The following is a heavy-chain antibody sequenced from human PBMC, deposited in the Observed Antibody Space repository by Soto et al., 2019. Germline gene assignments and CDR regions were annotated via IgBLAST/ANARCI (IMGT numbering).Heavy chain of an antibody. CDR3: AKDMRGATGRNSYGMDV. J-gene: IGHJ6*02. D-gene: IGHD3-10*01. Sequence: EVQLVESGGGLVQPGRSLRLSCAASGFTFDDYAMHWVRQAPGKGLEWVSGISWNSGSIGYADSVKGRFTISRDNAKNSLYLQMNSLRAEDTALYYCAKDMRGATGRNSYGMDVWGQGTTVTVSS. V-gene: IGHV3-9*01. CDR2: ISWNSGSI. CDR1: GFTFDDYA.